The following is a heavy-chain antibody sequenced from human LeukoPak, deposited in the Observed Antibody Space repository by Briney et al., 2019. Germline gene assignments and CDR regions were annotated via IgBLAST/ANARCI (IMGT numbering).Heavy chain of an antibody. Sequence: GGSLRLSCAASGFTFSSYWMSWVRQAPGKGLEWVANIKQDGSEKYYVDSVKGRFTISRDNAKNSLYLQMNSLRAEDTAVYYCARDLAPGGDYADYWGQGTLVTVSS. CDR2: IKQDGSEK. CDR1: GFTFSSYW. J-gene: IGHJ4*02. D-gene: IGHD4-17*01. CDR3: ARDLAPGGDYADY. V-gene: IGHV3-7*01.